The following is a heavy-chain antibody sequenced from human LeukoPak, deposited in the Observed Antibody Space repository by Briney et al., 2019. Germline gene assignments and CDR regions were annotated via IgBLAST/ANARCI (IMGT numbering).Heavy chain of an antibody. CDR2: IDRSGNTK. CDR3: AREFSYGTD. V-gene: IGHV3-11*01. CDR1: GFAFSDYY. Sequence: PGGSLRLSCAASGFAFSDYYMSWIRQAPGQGLEWISYIDRSGNTKYYADSVKGRLTISRDNARNSLLLQVNSLRAEDTAVYYCAREFSYGTDWGQGTLVIVSS. D-gene: IGHD5-18*01. J-gene: IGHJ4*02.